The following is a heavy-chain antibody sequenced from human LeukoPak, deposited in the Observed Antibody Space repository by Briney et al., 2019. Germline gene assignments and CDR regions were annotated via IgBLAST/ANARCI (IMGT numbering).Heavy chain of an antibody. V-gene: IGHV4-59*01. J-gene: IGHJ3*02. Sequence: TSETLSLTCTVSGGSIISYYWSWIRQPPGNGLEWIGYIYYSGSTNYNPSLKSRVTISVDTSKNQFSLKLSSVTAADTAVYYCARVHPHSGSYYDDAFDIWGQGTMVTVSS. CDR3: ARVHPHSGSYYDDAFDI. CDR2: IYYSGST. CDR1: GGSIISYY. D-gene: IGHD1-26*01.